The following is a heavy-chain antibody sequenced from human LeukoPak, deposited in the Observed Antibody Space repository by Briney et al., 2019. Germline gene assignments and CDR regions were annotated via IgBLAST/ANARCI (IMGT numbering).Heavy chain of an antibody. Sequence: ASVKVSCKASGYTFNNYGISWVRQAPGQGLEWMGWVTSYNGDTNYAQRFQGRVTMSTDTSTSTAYMELRSLRFDDTAIYYCAKDWHILTGRNCFDPWGQGTLVTVSS. CDR1: GYTFNNYG. D-gene: IGHD3-9*01. V-gene: IGHV1-18*01. J-gene: IGHJ5*02. CDR2: VTSYNGDT. CDR3: AKDWHILTGRNCFDP.